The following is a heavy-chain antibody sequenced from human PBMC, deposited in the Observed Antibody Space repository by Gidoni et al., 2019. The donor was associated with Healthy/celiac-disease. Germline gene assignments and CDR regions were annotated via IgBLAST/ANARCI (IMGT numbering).Heavy chain of an antibody. D-gene: IGHD3-16*02. CDR1: GGSVSSGSYY. V-gene: IGHV4-61*01. J-gene: IGHJ4*02. CDR2: IYYSGST. CDR3: ARGYILDY. Sequence: QVQLQESGPGLVKPSETLSLTCTVSGGSVSSGSYYWSWIRQPPGKGLAWIGYIYYSGSTNYNPSLKSRVTISVDTSKNQFSLKLSSVTAADTAVYYCARGYILDYWGQGTLVTVSS.